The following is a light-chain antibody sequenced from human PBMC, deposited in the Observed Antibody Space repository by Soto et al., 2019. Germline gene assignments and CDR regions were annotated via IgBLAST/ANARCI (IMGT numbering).Light chain of an antibody. CDR1: QTISSW. V-gene: IGKV1-5*03. CDR2: KAS. Sequence: DIQMTQSPSTLSGSVGDRVTITSRASQTISSWLAWYQQKPGKAPKLLIYKASTLKSGVPSRFSGSGSGTEFTLTVSSLQPEDFATYYCLQHNSYPRTFGQGTKVDIK. J-gene: IGKJ1*01. CDR3: LQHNSYPRT.